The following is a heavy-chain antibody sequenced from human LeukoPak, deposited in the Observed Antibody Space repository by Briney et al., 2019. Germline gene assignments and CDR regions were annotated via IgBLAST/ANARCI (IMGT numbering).Heavy chain of an antibody. Sequence: GGSLRLSCAASGFTFSSYGMSWVRQAPGKGLEWVSAIGGSGTSTYYADSVKGRFTISRDNSKDTLYLQMNSLRAEDTAVYYCAKLVGATDYWGQGTLVTVSS. CDR3: AKLVGATDY. CDR1: GFTFSSYG. J-gene: IGHJ4*02. CDR2: IGGSGTST. D-gene: IGHD1-26*01. V-gene: IGHV3-23*01.